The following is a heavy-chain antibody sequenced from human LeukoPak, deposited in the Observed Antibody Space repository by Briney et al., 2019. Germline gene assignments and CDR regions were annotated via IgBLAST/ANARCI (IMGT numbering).Heavy chain of an antibody. V-gene: IGHV3-21*01. CDR1: GFTFSSYS. J-gene: IGHJ4*02. Sequence: PVGSLRPSCAPSGFTFSSYSMNSVRPTPGKGLEWVSSISSSSSYIYYADSEKGRFTISRDNAKNSLYLQMNSLRAEDTDVYYCARDMTGYWGQGTLVTVSS. D-gene: IGHD3-10*01. CDR2: ISSSSSYI. CDR3: ARDMTGY.